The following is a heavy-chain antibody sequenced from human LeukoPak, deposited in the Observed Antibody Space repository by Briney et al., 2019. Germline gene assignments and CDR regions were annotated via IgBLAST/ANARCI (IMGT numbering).Heavy chain of an antibody. J-gene: IGHJ4*02. CDR3: ARPRAAVGATIDY. CDR2: IYPGDSDT. CDR1: GYSFTSYW. Sequence: GESLKISCKGSGYSFTSYWIGWVRQMPGKGLEWMGIIYPGDSDTRYSPSFQGQVTISADKSISTAYLQWNSLKASDTAIYYCARPRAAVGATIDYWGQGTPVTVSS. V-gene: IGHV5-51*01. D-gene: IGHD1-26*01.